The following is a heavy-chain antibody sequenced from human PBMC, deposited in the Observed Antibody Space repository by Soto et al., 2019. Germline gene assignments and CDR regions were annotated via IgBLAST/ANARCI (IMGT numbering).Heavy chain of an antibody. CDR2: ISSSSSYI. CDR3: ARDGAAGKGGWFDP. CDR1: GFTFSSYS. V-gene: IGHV3-21*01. Sequence: EVQLVESGGGLVKPGGSLRLSCAASGFTFSSYSMNWVRQAPGKGLEWVSSISSSSSYIYYADSVMGRFTISRDNAKNSLYLQMNSLRAEDTAVYYCARDGAAGKGGWFDPWGQGTLVTVSS. D-gene: IGHD6-13*01. J-gene: IGHJ5*02.